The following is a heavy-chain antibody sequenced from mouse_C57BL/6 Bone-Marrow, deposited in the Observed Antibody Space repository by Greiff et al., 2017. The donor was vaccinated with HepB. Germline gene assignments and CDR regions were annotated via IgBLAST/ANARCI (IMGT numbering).Heavy chain of an antibody. D-gene: IGHD1-1*01. V-gene: IGHV1-61*01. CDR3: ARDDYYGSSYVAMDY. Sequence: VQLQQSGAELVRPGSSVKLSCKASGYTFTSYWMDWVKQRPGQGLEWIGNIYPSDSETHYNQKFKDKATLTVDKSSSTAYMQLSSLTSEDSAVYYCARDDYYGSSYVAMDYWGQGTSVTVSS. J-gene: IGHJ4*01. CDR1: GYTFTSYW. CDR2: IYPSDSET.